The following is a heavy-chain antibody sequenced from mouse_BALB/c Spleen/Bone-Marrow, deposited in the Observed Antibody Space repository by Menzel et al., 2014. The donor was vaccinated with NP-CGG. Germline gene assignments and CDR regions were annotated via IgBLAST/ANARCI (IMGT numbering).Heavy chain of an antibody. CDR1: GYSFTGYF. J-gene: IGHJ2*01. Sequence: VQLQQSGPELVKPGASVKISCKTSGYSFTGYFMNWVIQSHGKSLEWIGRINPYNGDTFYNQKFKGKATLTVDKSSSTAHMELRSLASEDSAVYYCARSGYYGSSYFDYWGQGTTLTVSS. D-gene: IGHD1-1*01. CDR2: INPYNGDT. V-gene: IGHV1-20*02. CDR3: ARSGYYGSSYFDY.